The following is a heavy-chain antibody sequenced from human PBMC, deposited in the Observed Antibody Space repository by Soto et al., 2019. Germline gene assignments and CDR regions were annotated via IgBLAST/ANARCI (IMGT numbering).Heavy chain of an antibody. Sequence: QVQLVESGGGVVQPGRSLRLSCAASGFTFSSYGMHWVRQAPGKGLEWVAVTWYDGSHKYHADSVKGRFTISRDNSKNTLYLQMNNLRAEDTALYYCARGWTGYYMTIDYWGQGSLVTVSS. CDR3: ARGWTGYYMTIDY. D-gene: IGHD3-9*01. V-gene: IGHV3-33*01. J-gene: IGHJ4*02. CDR1: GFTFSSYG. CDR2: TWYDGSHK.